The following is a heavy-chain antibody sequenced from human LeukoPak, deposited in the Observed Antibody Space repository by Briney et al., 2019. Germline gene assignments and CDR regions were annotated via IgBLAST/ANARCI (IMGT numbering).Heavy chain of an antibody. D-gene: IGHD3-10*01. J-gene: IGHJ6*02. V-gene: IGHV3-23*01. CDR2: ISGSGGST. CDR1: GFTFSSYA. CDR3: ATRGDYYGSGSLYYYGMDV. Sequence: GGSLRLSCAASGFTFSSYAMSWVRQAPGKGLEWVSAISGSGGSTYYADSVKGRFTISRDNSKNTLYLQMNSLRAEDTAVYYCATRGDYYGSGSLYYYGMDVWGQGATVTVSS.